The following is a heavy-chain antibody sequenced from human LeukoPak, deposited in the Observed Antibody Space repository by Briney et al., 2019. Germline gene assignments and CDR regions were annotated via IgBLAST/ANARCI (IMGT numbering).Heavy chain of an antibody. CDR1: GYTFTNYW. J-gene: IGHJ4*02. V-gene: IGHV5-51*01. CDR3: ARHLGVVRGVVSYFDY. D-gene: IGHD3-10*01. Sequence: GESLKISCTGSGYTFTNYWIGWVRQMPGKGLEWLGIIYPRDSDTRYNPSFQDQVTISVDKSIRTAYLQWSSLKASDTAMYYCARHLGVVRGVVSYFDYWGPGTLVTVSS. CDR2: IYPRDSDT.